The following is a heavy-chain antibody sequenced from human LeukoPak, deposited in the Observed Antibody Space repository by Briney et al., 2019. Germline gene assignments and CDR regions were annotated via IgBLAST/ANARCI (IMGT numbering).Heavy chain of an antibody. V-gene: IGHV3-48*02. Sequence: GGSLRLSCAASGFTFSSYGMHWVRQAPGKGLEWVSYISSSSSAIYYADSVKGRFTISRDNAKNSLYLQMNTLRDEDTAVYYCARSSYSSSWYVDYWGQGTLVTVSS. J-gene: IGHJ4*02. CDR1: GFTFSSYG. D-gene: IGHD6-13*01. CDR2: ISSSSSAI. CDR3: ARSSYSSSWYVDY.